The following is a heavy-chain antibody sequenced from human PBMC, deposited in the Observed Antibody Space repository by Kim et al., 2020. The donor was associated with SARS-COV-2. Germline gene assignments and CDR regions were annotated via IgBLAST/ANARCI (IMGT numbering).Heavy chain of an antibody. V-gene: IGHV4-59*01. CDR3: AREGPRGYDILTGSHDAFDI. CDR1: GGSISSYY. Sequence: SETLSRTCTVSGGSISSYYWSWIRQPPGKGLEWIGYIYYSGSTNYNPSLKSRVTISVDTSKNQFSLKLSSVTAADTAVYYCAREGPRGYDILTGSHDAFDIWGQGTMVTVSS. J-gene: IGHJ3*02. CDR2: IYYSGST. D-gene: IGHD3-9*01.